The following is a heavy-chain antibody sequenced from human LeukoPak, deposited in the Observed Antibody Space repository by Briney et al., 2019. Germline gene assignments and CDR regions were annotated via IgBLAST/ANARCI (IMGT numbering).Heavy chain of an antibody. CDR1: GGSISSGDYY. V-gene: IGHV4-30-4*01. CDR3: AGDYGDLLTGIRFDT. Sequence: RPSQTLSLTCTVSGGSISSGDYYWSSIRQPPGKGLEWIGYIYYSGSTYYNPSLKSRVTISIQTSKNQFSLKLTSVTAADTAVYYCAGDYGDLLTGIRFDTWGQGTLVTVSS. J-gene: IGHJ5*02. CDR2: IYYSGST. D-gene: IGHD4-17*01.